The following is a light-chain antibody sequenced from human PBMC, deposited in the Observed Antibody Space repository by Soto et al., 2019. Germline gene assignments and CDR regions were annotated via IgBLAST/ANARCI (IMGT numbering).Light chain of an antibody. CDR1: QNIYSF. CDR3: HQPNVFPSS. CDR2: AAS. J-gene: IGKJ4*01. V-gene: IGKV1-9*01. Sequence: QLTQSPSSLSASVGDRVTITCRASQNIYSFLAWYQHKPGKAPQLLIYAASKLQSGVPSRFSGRVSETAFTLTISHLQPPGLATYLFHQPNVFPSSLGAGTMV.